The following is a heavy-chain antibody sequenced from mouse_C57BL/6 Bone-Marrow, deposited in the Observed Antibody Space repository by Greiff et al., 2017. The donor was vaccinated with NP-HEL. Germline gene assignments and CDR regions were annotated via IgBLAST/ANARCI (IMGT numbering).Heavy chain of an antibody. D-gene: IGHD1-1*01. J-gene: IGHJ3*01. CDR1: GFTFSSYA. Sequence: EVKLMESGEGLVKPGGSLKLSCAASGFTFSSYAMSWVRQTPEKRLEWVAYISSGGDYIYYADTVKGRFTISRDNARNTLYLQMSSLKSEDTAMYYCTRGGGRDWFAYWGQGTLVTVSA. CDR2: ISSGGDYI. V-gene: IGHV5-9-1*02. CDR3: TRGGGRDWFAY.